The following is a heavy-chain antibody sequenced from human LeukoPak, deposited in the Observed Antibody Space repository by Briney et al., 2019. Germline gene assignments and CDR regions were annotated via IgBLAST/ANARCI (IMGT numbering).Heavy chain of an antibody. V-gene: IGHV1-18*01. CDR2: SSAYNGNT. CDR1: VYTFTSYC. Sequence: ASVKVSCKASVYTFTSYCIRWVRQAPGQGVEWMGWSSAYNGNTNYAQKLQGRVTMTTDKSTSTAYMELRSLRSDDTAVYYCARDLGRSSSWYKGDYWGQGTLVTVSS. CDR3: ARDLGRSSSWYKGDY. D-gene: IGHD6-13*01. J-gene: IGHJ4*02.